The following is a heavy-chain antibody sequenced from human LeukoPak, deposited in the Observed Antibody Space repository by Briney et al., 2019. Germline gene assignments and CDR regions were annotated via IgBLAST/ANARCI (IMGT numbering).Heavy chain of an antibody. Sequence: GGSLRLSCAASGFTFSNYWMHWVRQAPGKGVVWVSRISYDGSSTNYADSVKGRFTISRDNAKNTLYLQMNSLRAEDTAVYYCARRSAAKDAFDFWGQGTMVTVSS. D-gene: IGHD6-25*01. V-gene: IGHV3-74*01. CDR3: ARRSAAKDAFDF. CDR2: ISYDGSST. CDR1: GFTFSNYW. J-gene: IGHJ3*01.